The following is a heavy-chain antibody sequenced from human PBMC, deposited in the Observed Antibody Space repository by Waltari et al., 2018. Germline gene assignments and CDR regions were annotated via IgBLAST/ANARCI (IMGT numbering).Heavy chain of an antibody. J-gene: IGHJ3*02. V-gene: IGHV4-38-2*01. CDR3: ARGKIRGQLERQGAFDI. D-gene: IGHD1-1*01. CDR2: IYHSGST. CDR1: GYSISSGYY. Sequence: QVQLQESGPGLVKPSETLSLTCAVSGYSISSGYYWGWIRQPPGKGLEWIGSIYHSGSTYYNPSLKSRVTISVDTSKNQFSLKLSSVTAADTAVYYCARGKIRGQLERQGAFDIWGQGTMVTVSS.